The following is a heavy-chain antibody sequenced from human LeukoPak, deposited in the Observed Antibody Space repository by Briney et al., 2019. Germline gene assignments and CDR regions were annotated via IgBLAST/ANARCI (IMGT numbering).Heavy chain of an antibody. Sequence: PGGSLRLSCAASGFTFSIYAMSWVRQAPGKGLEWVSGMSGSGGSTYYADSVKGRFTISRDNSKNTLYLQMNTLRAEDTAVYYCAGDYVGNLAFDIWGQGTMVTVSS. CDR2: MSGSGGST. J-gene: IGHJ3*02. CDR1: GFTFSIYA. D-gene: IGHD4-23*01. CDR3: AGDYVGNLAFDI. V-gene: IGHV3-23*01.